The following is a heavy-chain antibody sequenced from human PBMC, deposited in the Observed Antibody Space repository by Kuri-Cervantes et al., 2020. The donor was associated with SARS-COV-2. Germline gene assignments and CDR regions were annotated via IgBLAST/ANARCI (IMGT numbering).Heavy chain of an antibody. J-gene: IGHJ5*02. CDR3: VKEEGLDWFDP. D-gene: IGHD3-16*01. Sequence: GESLKISCAASGFTFSDYYMSWIRQAPGKGLEWVSYISSSGSTIYYADSVKGRFIISRDDSNNTLYLQLSSLRAEDTAVYYCVKEEGLDWFDPWGQGTLVTVSS. CDR1: GFTFSDYY. CDR2: ISSSGSTI. V-gene: IGHV3-11*01.